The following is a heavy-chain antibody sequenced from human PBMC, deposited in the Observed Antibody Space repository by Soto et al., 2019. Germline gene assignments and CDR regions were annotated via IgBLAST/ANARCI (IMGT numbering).Heavy chain of an antibody. Sequence: PSETLSLTCTVSGASVSNYFWSWIRQPPGKGLEWIGYIYNSGRINYNPSLKSRVTISVDTSKNQFSPKLTSVTAADTAVYYCAHGDSQGPADYWGQGTLVTVSS. CDR1: GASVSNYF. CDR2: IYNSGRI. CDR3: AHGDSQGPADY. V-gene: IGHV4-59*02. D-gene: IGHD4-17*01. J-gene: IGHJ4*02.